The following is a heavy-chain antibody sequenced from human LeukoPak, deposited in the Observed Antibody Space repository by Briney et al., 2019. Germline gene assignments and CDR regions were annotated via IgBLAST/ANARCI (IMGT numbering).Heavy chain of an antibody. CDR1: GFTFSSYA. Sequence: PGGSLRLSCAASGFTFSSYAMHWVRQAPGKGLEWVSVISYDGSSKYYADSVKGRFTISRDNSKNTLYLQMNSLRAEDTAVYYCARDRGSYYVWYYFDYWGQGTLVTVSS. CDR3: ARDRGSYYVWYYFDY. D-gene: IGHD1-26*01. CDR2: ISYDGSSK. J-gene: IGHJ4*02. V-gene: IGHV3-30-3*01.